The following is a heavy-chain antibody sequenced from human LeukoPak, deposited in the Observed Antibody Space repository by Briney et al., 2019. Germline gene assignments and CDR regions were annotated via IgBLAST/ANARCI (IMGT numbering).Heavy chain of an antibody. CDR2: IKQDGSEN. CDR3: ARDCGILRIDCSDALDI. Sequence: GGSLRLSCAASGFSFTNYWMHWVRQAPGKGLEWVANIKQDGSENYYVDSVKGRFSISRDNARNSLHLQMNSLRAEDTAVYYCARDCGILRIDCSDALDIWGQGTMVTVSS. J-gene: IGHJ3*02. V-gene: IGHV3-7*03. CDR1: GFSFTNYW. D-gene: IGHD2-21*01.